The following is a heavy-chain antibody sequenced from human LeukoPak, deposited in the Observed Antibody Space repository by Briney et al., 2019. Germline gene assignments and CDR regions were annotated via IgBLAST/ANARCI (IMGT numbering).Heavy chain of an antibody. CDR1: GFTFSSYG. CDR3: AKRRQLAPITFDFDY. J-gene: IGHJ4*02. D-gene: IGHD6-13*01. CDR2: IRYDGSNK. Sequence: GGSLRLSCAASGFTFSSYGVHWVPQAPGKGLEWVAFIRYDGSNKYYAVSVKGRFTISRDNSKNPLYLQMTSLRAEDTAVYYCAKRRQLAPITFDFDYWGQGTLVTVSS. V-gene: IGHV3-30*02.